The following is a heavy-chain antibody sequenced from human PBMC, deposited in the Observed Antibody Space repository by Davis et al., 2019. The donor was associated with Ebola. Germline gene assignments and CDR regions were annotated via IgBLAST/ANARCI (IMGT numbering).Heavy chain of an antibody. Sequence: GGSLRLSCAASGFTFSGSAMHWVRQASGKGLEWVGRIRSKANSYATAYAASVKGRFTISRDDSKNTAYLQMNSLKTEDTAVYYCAKDALPRMTAAASIYDYWGQGTLVTVSS. D-gene: IGHD6-13*01. CDR2: IRSKANSYAT. V-gene: IGHV3-73*01. CDR1: GFTFSGSA. CDR3: AKDALPRMTAAASIYDY. J-gene: IGHJ4*02.